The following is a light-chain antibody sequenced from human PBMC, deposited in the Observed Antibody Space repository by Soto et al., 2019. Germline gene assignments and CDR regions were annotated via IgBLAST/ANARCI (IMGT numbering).Light chain of an antibody. CDR2: DDS. CDR1: NVGSKS. Sequence: SYELTQPPSVSVAPGQTATVTCGGNNVGSKSVHWYQQKPGQAPVLVVYDDSDRPSGIPERFSGSNSGNTATLTISRVEAGDEADYYCSLYTSENTYVFGTGTKLTVL. J-gene: IGLJ1*01. V-gene: IGLV3-21*02. CDR3: SLYTSENTYV.